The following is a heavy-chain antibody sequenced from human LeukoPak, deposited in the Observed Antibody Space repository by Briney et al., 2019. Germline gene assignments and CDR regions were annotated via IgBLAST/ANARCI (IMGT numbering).Heavy chain of an antibody. CDR3: ARGGPKPIGVVIIRRYYYYYMDV. CDR1: GGSFSGYY. CDR2: INHSGST. J-gene: IGHJ6*03. Sequence: SETLSLTCAVYGGSFSGYYWSWIRQPPGKGLEWIGEINHSGSTNYNPSLKSRVTISVDTSKNQFSLKLSSVTAADTAVYYCARGGPKPIGVVIIRRYYYYYMDVWGKGTTVTVSS. D-gene: IGHD3-3*01. V-gene: IGHV4-34*01.